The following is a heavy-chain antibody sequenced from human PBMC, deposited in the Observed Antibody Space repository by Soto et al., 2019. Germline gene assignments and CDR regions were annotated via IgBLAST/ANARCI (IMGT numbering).Heavy chain of an antibody. D-gene: IGHD2-2*01. CDR3: ARSTTRSTSMFWFDP. V-gene: IGHV1-3*01. Sequence: ASVKVSCKASGYTITRYTIYWMRQAPGQGLEWMGWINAGTGDTRDSQNFHGRVTITRDTSASTVFMELSSLRSEDTAVYYCARSTTRSTSMFWFDPWGQGTQVTVSS. J-gene: IGHJ5*02. CDR1: GYTITRYT. CDR2: INAGTGDT.